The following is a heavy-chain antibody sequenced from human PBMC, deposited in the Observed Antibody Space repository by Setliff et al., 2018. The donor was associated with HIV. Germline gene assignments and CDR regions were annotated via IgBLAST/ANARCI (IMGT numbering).Heavy chain of an antibody. J-gene: IGHJ5*02. Sequence: GGSLRLSCAASGFTFNNYYMSWIRQAPGKGLEWLAYISGGGTTIYYADSVRGRFTISRDNAKKSLFLQMNSLRAEDTAVYYCAKPSSSWDGGFFDPWGLGTLVPSPQ. CDR2: ISGGGTTI. CDR3: AKPSSSWDGGFFDP. D-gene: IGHD6-13*01. CDR1: GFTFNNYY. V-gene: IGHV3-11*04.